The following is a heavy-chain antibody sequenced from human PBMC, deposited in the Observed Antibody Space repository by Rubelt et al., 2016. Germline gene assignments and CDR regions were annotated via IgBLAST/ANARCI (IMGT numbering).Heavy chain of an antibody. D-gene: IGHD3-16*01. J-gene: IGHJ4*02. V-gene: IGHV4-59*08. CDR1: GGSISSYY. Sequence: QVQLQESGPGLVKPSETLSLTCTVSGGSISSYYCSWIRQPPGKGLEWIGYIYYSGSSNYNPSLTSRVIMSVDTSKDQFALQLSSVTAADTAVYVCARQSRGFGVPISWGQGTLVTVSS. CDR3: ARQSRGFGVPIS. CDR2: IYYSGSS.